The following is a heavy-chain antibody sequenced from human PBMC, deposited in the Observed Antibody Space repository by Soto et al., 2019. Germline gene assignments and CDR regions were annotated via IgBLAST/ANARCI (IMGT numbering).Heavy chain of an antibody. CDR3: VKVKTSGWSPFDF. CDR2: ISPAGEKT. V-gene: IGHV3-64D*08. D-gene: IGHD6-19*01. CDR1: GFIFNTYD. J-gene: IGHJ4*02. Sequence: GGSLRLSCSASGFIFNTYDMQWVRQAPGKGLEYVSAISPAGEKTFYTDSAKGRFFISRDNRMNILYLQMTSLRPADTAVYYCVKVKTSGWSPFDFWGQGTLVTVSS.